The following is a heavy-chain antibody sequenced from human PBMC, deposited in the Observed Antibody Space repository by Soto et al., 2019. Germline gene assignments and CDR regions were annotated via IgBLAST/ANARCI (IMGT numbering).Heavy chain of an antibody. CDR1: GYSFTSYW. D-gene: IGHD6-19*01. V-gene: IGHV5-10-1*01. CDR2: IDPSDSYT. Sequence: GESLKISFKGSGYSFTSYWISWVRQMPGKGLEWMGRIDPSDSYTNYSPSFQGHVTISADKSISTAYLQWSSLKASDTAMYYCERYAGRDESSGWTEQDYLGQGTLVTVSS. J-gene: IGHJ4*02. CDR3: ERYAGRDESSGWTEQDY.